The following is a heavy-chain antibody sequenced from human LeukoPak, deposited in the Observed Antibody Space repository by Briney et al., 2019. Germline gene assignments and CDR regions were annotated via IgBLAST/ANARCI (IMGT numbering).Heavy chain of an antibody. CDR1: GYTFTSYD. J-gene: IGHJ5*02. CDR2: MNPNSGTT. V-gene: IGHV1-8*02. Sequence: ASVKVSCKASGYTFTSYDINWVRQATGQGLEWMGWMNPNSGTTNCAQKFQGRVTMTRDMSTTTVYMHLSSLRSEDTAVYYCAREAVTIFGLVRTQTPKGPHRFDPWGQGTLVTVSS. CDR3: AREAVTIFGLVRTQTPKGPHRFDP. D-gene: IGHD3-3*01.